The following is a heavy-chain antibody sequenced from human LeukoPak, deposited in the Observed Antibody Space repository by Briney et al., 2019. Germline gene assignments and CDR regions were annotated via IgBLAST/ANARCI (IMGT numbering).Heavy chain of an antibody. CDR1: GYTFTSYA. J-gene: IGHJ6*03. CDR3: ARVVSGWSRYYYYYMDV. CDR2: INPNIGNT. V-gene: IGHV1-8*01. Sequence: GVSVKVSCKASGYTFTSYAINWVRQATGQGLEWMGWINPNIGNTGYAQKFQGRVTMTRNTSISTAYMELSSLRSEDTAVYYCARVVSGWSRYYYYYMDVWGKGTTVTVSS. D-gene: IGHD1-26*01.